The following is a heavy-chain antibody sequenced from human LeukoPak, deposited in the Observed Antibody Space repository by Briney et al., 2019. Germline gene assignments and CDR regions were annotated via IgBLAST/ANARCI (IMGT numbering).Heavy chain of an antibody. CDR2: ISYDGSNK. J-gene: IGHJ4*02. Sequence: GRSPRLFCAASGFTFSSYAMHWVRQAPGKGLEWVAVISYDGSNKYYADSVKGRFTISRDNSKNTLYLQMNSLRAEDTAVYYCAREDYGGNWFDYWGQGTLVTVSS. D-gene: IGHD4-23*01. V-gene: IGHV3-30-3*01. CDR3: AREDYGGNWFDY. CDR1: GFTFSSYA.